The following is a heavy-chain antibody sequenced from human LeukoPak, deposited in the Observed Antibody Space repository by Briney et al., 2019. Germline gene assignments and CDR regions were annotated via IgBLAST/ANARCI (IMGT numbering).Heavy chain of an antibody. V-gene: IGHV3-23*01. CDR1: GFTFSRYW. CDR3: VSGGDYHVRLCTY. CDR2: ITPGGGT. Sequence: GGSLRLSCAASGFTFSRYWMSWVRQAPGKGLEWVSTITPGGGTYYADSVKGRFTISRDNSKNTLYLQMNSLTAEDTAIYYCVSGGDYHVRLCTYWGQGTLVTVSS. J-gene: IGHJ4*01. D-gene: IGHD4-17*01.